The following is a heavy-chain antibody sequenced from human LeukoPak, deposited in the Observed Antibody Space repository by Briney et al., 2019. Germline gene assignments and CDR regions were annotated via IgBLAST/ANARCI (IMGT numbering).Heavy chain of an antibody. V-gene: IGHV3-64D*06. CDR2: ISSNGGST. Sequence: GGSLRLPCSASGFTFSSYAMHWVRQAPGKGLEYVSAISSNGGSTYYADSVKGRFTISRDNSKNTLYLQMSSLRAEDTAVYYCVKDWYGSGSYYLDYWGQGALVTVSS. CDR3: VKDWYGSGSYYLDY. D-gene: IGHD3-10*01. CDR1: GFTFSSYA. J-gene: IGHJ4*02.